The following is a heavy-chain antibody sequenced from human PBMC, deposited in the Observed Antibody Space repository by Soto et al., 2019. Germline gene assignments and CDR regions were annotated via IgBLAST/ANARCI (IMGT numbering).Heavy chain of an antibody. J-gene: IGHJ3*02. Sequence: KPSETLSLTCAVSGVSISIPNWWAWVRQAPGKGLEWIGEIDHSGTTNYNPSLNSRVTMSLDRSKNQFSLRLSSVAAADTAVYFCARGKFYAFDIWGQGTMVTVSS. CDR1: GVSISIPNW. CDR2: IDHSGTT. V-gene: IGHV4-4*02. CDR3: ARGKFYAFDI.